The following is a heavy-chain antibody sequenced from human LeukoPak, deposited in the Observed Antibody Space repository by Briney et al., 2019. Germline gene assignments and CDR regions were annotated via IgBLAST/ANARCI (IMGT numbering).Heavy chain of an antibody. CDR2: TYYRSKWYN. CDR3: ARDRLQKVGATGDFDY. Sequence: SQTLSLTCAISGDSVSSNSAAWNWIRQSPSRGLEWLGRTYYRSKWYNDYAVSVKGRITINPDTSKNQFSLQLNSVTPEDTAVYYCARDRLQKVGATGDFDYWGQGTLVTVSS. D-gene: IGHD1-26*01. CDR1: GDSVSSNSAA. J-gene: IGHJ4*02. V-gene: IGHV6-1*01.